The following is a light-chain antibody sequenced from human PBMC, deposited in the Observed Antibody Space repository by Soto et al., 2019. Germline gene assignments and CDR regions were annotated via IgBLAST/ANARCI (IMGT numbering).Light chain of an antibody. CDR1: QGISSY. CDR2: AAS. CDR3: QQYYSYPLA. Sequence: AIRMTQSPSSFSASTGDRVTITCRASQGISSYLAWYQQKPGKAPKLLIYAASTLQSRVPSRFNGSGSGTDFTLNIRCLQSEDFATYYCQQYYSYPLAFGGGTKVEIK. J-gene: IGKJ4*01. V-gene: IGKV1-8*01.